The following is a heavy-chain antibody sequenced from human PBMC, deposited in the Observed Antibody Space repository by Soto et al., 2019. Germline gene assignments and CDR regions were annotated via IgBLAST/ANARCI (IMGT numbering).Heavy chain of an antibody. V-gene: IGHV1-2*02. Sequence: ASVKVSCKVSGYTFTDYYLHWVRQAPGQGLEWMGWISPKSGVTNYAQSFQGRVTMTSDTSISTAYVVVDRLRSDDTAVYYCAAGAESYFDFWGQGTLVTVSS. D-gene: IGHD2-8*02. CDR2: ISPKSGVT. CDR1: GYTFTDYY. CDR3: AAGAESYFDF. J-gene: IGHJ4*02.